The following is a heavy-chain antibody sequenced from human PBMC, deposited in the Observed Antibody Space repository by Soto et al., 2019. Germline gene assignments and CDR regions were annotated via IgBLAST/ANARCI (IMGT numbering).Heavy chain of an antibody. Sequence: QVQLVQSGAEVKKPGASVKVSCKASGYTFTSYGISWVQQAPGQGLGWMGGIRANNGNTNYAQKLQGRVTMTTDTSTSTAYMELRSLRSDDTAVYYCARGPRITLFGVVHSPDFDSWGQGTLVTVSS. V-gene: IGHV1-18*01. CDR3: ARGPRITLFGVVHSPDFDS. D-gene: IGHD3-3*01. J-gene: IGHJ4*02. CDR1: GYTFTSYG. CDR2: IRANNGNT.